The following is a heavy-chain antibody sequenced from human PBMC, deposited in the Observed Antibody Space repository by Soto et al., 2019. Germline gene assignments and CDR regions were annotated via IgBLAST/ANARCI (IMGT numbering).Heavy chain of an antibody. J-gene: IGHJ5*02. CDR3: ARVPGP. CDR1: GGSISSGGYS. D-gene: IGHD7-27*01. Sequence: SETLSLTCAVAGGSISSGGYSWSWIRQPPGKGLEWIGYIYHSGSTYYNPSLKSRVTISVDRSKNQFSLKLSSVTAAGTAVYYCARVPGPWGQGTLVTVSS. V-gene: IGHV4-30-2*01. CDR2: IYHSGST.